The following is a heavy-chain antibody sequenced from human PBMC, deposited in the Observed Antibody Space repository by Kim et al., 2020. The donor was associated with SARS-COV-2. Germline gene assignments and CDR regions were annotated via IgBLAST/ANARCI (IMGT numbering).Heavy chain of an antibody. J-gene: IGHJ4*02. CDR1: GFTFNSFA. Sequence: GGSLRLSCAASGFTFNSFAMNWVRQAPGKGLEWVSGISDSGSNTYYPYSVTGRFTISRDNSKGILYLQMNSLRAGDTAVYYCAKEGAADLYYFDSWGQGTLVTVSS. D-gene: IGHD6-25*01. V-gene: IGHV3-23*01. CDR3: AKEGAADLYYFDS. CDR2: ISDSGSNT.